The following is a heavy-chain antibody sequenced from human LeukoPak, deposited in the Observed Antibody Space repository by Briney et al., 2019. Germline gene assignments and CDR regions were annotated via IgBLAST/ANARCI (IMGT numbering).Heavy chain of an antibody. D-gene: IGHD6-13*01. Sequence: GGSLRLSCAASGFTFSSYSMNWVRQAPGKGLEWVSSISSSSSYIYYADSVKGRFTISRDNAKNSLYLQMNSLRAEDTAVYYCARAEGGGRSWYDYYYYYYMDVWGKGTTVTVSS. V-gene: IGHV3-21*01. CDR2: ISSSSSYI. J-gene: IGHJ6*03. CDR3: ARAEGGGRSWYDYYYYYYMDV. CDR1: GFTFSSYS.